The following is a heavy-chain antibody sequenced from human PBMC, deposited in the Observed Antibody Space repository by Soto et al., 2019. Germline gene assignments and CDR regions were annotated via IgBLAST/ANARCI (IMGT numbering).Heavy chain of an antibody. CDR2: IYWNDDK. V-gene: IGHV2-5*01. J-gene: IGHJ1*01. CDR3: AHGHIEYSSSSSPPNSQP. CDR1: GFSLSTSGVG. Sequence: SGPTLVNPPQTLTLTCTFSGFSLSTSGVGVGWIRQPPGKALEWLALIYWNDDKRYSPSLKSRLTITKDTYKNQVVLTMTNMDLVDAQTYYCAHGHIEYSSSSSPPNSQPWGQGTLVHVSS. D-gene: IGHD6-6*01.